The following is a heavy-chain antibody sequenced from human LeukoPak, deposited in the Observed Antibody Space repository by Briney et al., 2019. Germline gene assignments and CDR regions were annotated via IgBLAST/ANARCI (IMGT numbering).Heavy chain of an antibody. V-gene: IGHV3-30*02. Sequence: GGSLRLSCAASGFTLRTYGMHWVRQAPGKGLEWVAFIRFDGSKKEYVESVKGRFTTSRDNSKNTLYLQMNSLRGADTAVYYCAKDWGYYDSSAISDWGQGTLVIVSS. CDR2: IRFDGSKK. CDR1: GFTLRTYG. D-gene: IGHD3-22*01. CDR3: AKDWGYYDSSAISD. J-gene: IGHJ4*02.